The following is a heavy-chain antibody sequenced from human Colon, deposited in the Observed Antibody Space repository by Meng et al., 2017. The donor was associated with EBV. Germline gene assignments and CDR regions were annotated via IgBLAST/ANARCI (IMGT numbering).Heavy chain of an antibody. D-gene: IGHD3-10*01. Sequence: QLQLHESGPGLVKPSETLSLTCTVAGGSISISSYYWGWIRQPPGKGLEWIGSIYYNGSTYYNPSLKSRVTISVDTSKNQFSLKLNSVTAADTAVYYCARRRYYYGSGSYHSYYFDYWGQGALVTVSS. CDR3: ARRRYYYGSGSYHSYYFDY. V-gene: IGHV4-39*01. CDR2: IYYNGST. CDR1: GGSISISSYY. J-gene: IGHJ4*02.